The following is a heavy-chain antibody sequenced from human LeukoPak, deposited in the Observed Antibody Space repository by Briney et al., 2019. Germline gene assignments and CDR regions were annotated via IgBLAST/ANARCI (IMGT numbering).Heavy chain of an antibody. CDR3: ARDDNFGDGYDSKVAVSDAFDI. CDR1: GYTFTSYG. V-gene: IGHV1-18*01. Sequence: ASVKVSCKASGYTFTSYGISWVRQAPGQGLEWMGWISAYNGNTNYAQKLQGRVTMSTDTSTSTAYMELRSLRSDDTAVYYCARDDNFGDGYDSKVAVSDAFDIWGQGTMVTVSS. J-gene: IGHJ3*02. CDR2: ISAYNGNT. D-gene: IGHD5-24*01.